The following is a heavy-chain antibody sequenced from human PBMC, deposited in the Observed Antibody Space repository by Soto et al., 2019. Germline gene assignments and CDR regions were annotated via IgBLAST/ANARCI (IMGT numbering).Heavy chain of an antibody. CDR1: GYTFTSYG. Sequence: GASVKVSCKASGYTFTSYGISWVRQAPGQGLYWFGWISAYNGNTNYAQKLQGRVTMTTDTSTSTAYMELRSLRSDDTAVYYCASHKLEPQVYYYYYYMDVWGKGTTVTVSS. CDR3: ASHKLEPQVYYYYYYMDV. J-gene: IGHJ6*03. D-gene: IGHD1-1*01. V-gene: IGHV1-18*01. CDR2: ISAYNGNT.